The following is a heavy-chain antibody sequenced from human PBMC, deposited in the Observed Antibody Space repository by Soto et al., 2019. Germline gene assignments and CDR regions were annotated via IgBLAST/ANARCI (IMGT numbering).Heavy chain of an antibody. J-gene: IGHJ6*02. V-gene: IGHV4-59*01. D-gene: IGHD3-22*01. CDR3: ARARVPYYYDSSGQHYYYYGMDV. CDR2: IYYSGST. CDR1: GGSISSYY. Sequence: QVQLQESGPGLVKPSETLSLTCTVSGGSISSYYWSWIRQPPGKGLEWIGYIYYSGSTNYNPSLKSRVTIPVDTSKNQFSLKLSSVTAADTAVYYCARARVPYYYDSSGQHYYYYGMDVWGQGTTVTVSS.